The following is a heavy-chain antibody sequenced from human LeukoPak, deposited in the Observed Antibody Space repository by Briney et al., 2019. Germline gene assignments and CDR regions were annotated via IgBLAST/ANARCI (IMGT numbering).Heavy chain of an antibody. CDR3: AKVYYGADYYFDY. J-gene: IGHJ4*02. D-gene: IGHD3-22*01. Sequence: SGGSLRLSCAASGFTFSSYGMHWVRQAPGKGLEWAAFIRYDGSNKYYADSVKGRFTISRDNSKNTLYLQMNSLRAEDTAVYYCAKVYYGADYYFDYWGQGTLVTVSS. V-gene: IGHV3-30*02. CDR2: IRYDGSNK. CDR1: GFTFSSYG.